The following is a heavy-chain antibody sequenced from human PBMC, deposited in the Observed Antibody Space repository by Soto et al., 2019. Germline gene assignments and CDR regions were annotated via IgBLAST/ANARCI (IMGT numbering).Heavy chain of an antibody. V-gene: IGHV1-69*06. D-gene: IGHD2-8*01. CDR2: IIPIFNST. CDR1: GSRFSNYV. Sequence: SVKVSCKVSGSRFSNYVISWVRQAPGHGLEWLGRIIPIFNSTKYAQSFQGTVTITADKSTSTASLELSSLRSDETAVYYCARERRGKKAGYNALINLGYWGQGTLVAVSS. CDR3: ARERRGKKAGYNALINLGY. J-gene: IGHJ4*02.